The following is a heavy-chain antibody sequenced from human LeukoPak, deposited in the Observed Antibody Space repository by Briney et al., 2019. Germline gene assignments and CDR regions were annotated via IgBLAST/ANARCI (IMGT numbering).Heavy chain of an antibody. V-gene: IGHV1-8*01. CDR2: RNPNSGNK. J-gene: IGHJ6*03. CDR3: ARGDTYYDFWSGYSHYYYYMDV. D-gene: IGHD3-3*01. CDR1: GYTFTSYD. Sequence: ASVKVSCKASGYTFTSYDINWVRQATGQGREWMGWRNPNSGNKGYAQKFQGRVTMTRNTSISTAYMELSSLRSEDTAVYYCARGDTYYDFWSGYSHYYYYMDVWGKGTTVTVSS.